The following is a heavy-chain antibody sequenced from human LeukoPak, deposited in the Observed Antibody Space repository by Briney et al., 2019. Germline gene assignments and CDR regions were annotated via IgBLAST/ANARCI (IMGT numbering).Heavy chain of an antibody. CDR3: ARGPLHVALSSGSLKWLDP. D-gene: IGHD3-3*01. J-gene: IGHJ5*02. CDR1: GGSFRSST. V-gene: IGHV1-69*05. CDR2: IIPIFGTA. Sequence: SVKVSCKASGGSFRSSTFAWVRQAPGRGLEWMGGIIPIFGTANYALEFQGRATITTDESTSTVYMELSSLRSEDTAMYYCARGPLHVALSSGSLKWLDPWGQGSLVTVSS.